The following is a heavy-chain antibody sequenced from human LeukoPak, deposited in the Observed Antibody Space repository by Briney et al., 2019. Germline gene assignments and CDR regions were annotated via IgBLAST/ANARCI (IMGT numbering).Heavy chain of an antibody. CDR3: ARDPGIAVAGLDY. J-gene: IGHJ4*02. CDR1: GGSISSYY. D-gene: IGHD6-19*01. V-gene: IGHV4-34*01. Sequence: SETLSLTCTVSGGSISSYYWSWIRQPPGKGLEWIGEINHSGSTNYNPPLKSRVTISVDTSKNQFSLRLSSVTAADTAVYYCARDPGIAVAGLDYWGQGTLVTVSS. CDR2: INHSGST.